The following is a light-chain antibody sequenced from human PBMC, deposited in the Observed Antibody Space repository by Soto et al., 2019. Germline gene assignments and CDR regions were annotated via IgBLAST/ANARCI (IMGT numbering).Light chain of an antibody. CDR1: QTINFY. CDR2: GAS. Sequence: DIQMTQSPSSLSASVGDRVTISCRASQTINFYLSWYQQKQGKAPKLLIYGASTLQSGVPSRFSGSGSGTDFTLTISSLQPEDFATYYCQQSYSTPMYTFGQGTKLEIK. CDR3: QQSYSTPMYT. J-gene: IGKJ2*01. V-gene: IGKV1-39*01.